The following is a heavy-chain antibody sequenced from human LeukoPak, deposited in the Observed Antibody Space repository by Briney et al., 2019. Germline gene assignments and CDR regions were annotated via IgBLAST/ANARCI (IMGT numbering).Heavy chain of an antibody. Sequence: SETLSLTCTVSGGSISSSSYYWGWIRQPPGKGLGWIGSIYYSGSTYYNPSLKSRVTISVDTSKNQFSLKLSSVTAADTAVYYCARGPSSGWYVPFDYWGQGTLVTVSS. CDR3: ARGPSSGWYVPFDY. D-gene: IGHD6-19*01. CDR2: IYYSGST. CDR1: GGSISSSSYY. V-gene: IGHV4-39*07. J-gene: IGHJ4*02.